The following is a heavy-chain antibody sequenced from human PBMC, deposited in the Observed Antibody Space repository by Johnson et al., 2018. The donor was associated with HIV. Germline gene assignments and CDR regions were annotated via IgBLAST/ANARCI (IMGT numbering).Heavy chain of an antibody. CDR3: ARPYSESIYGYAFDI. CDR1: GFTFDDYA. J-gene: IGHJ3*02. Sequence: VQLVESGGGLVQPGRSLRLSCAASGFTFDDYAMHWVRQAPGKGLEWVSGISWNGGSTGYADSVKGRFTISRDNSKNTLYLQMNSLRAEDTAVYYCARPYSESIYGYAFDIWGQGTMVTVSA. V-gene: IGHV3-9*01. D-gene: IGHD5-18*01. CDR2: ISWNGGST.